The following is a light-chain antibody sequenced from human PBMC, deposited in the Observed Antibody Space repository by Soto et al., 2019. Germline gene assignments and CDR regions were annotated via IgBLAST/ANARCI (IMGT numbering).Light chain of an antibody. CDR1: QSVSSN. V-gene: IGKV3-15*01. CDR3: QHYNNWPFT. Sequence: EIVMTQSPATLSVSPGERATLSYRASQSVSSNLAWYQQKPGQPPRLLIYGASTRSTGIPARFSGSGSGTEFTLTISSLQSEDFAVYYCQHYNNWPFTFGAGTKVDIK. CDR2: GAS. J-gene: IGKJ3*01.